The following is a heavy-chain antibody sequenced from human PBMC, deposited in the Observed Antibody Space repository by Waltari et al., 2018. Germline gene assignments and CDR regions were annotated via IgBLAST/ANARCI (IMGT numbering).Heavy chain of an antibody. Sequence: QVQLVQSGAEVKKPGSSVKVSCKASGGTFSSYAISWVRQAPGQGLEWMGGFIPILGIANYAKKFQGRVTITADESTSTAYMELSSLRSEDTAVYYCASQPAHYGDYVFDYWGQGTLVTVSS. D-gene: IGHD4-17*01. CDR2: FIPILGIA. CDR1: GGTFSSYA. J-gene: IGHJ4*02. V-gene: IGHV1-69*04. CDR3: ASQPAHYGDYVFDY.